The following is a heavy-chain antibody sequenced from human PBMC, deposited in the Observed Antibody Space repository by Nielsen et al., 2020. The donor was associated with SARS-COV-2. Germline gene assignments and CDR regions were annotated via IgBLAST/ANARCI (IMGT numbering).Heavy chain of an antibody. Sequence: GESLKISCAASGFTVSSNYMNWVRQAPGKGLEWVSLIYSGGSTYYADSVKGRFTISRDNSKNTLYLQMNSLRAEDTALYYCAREGDPYYYGSGSSRGGPFDYWGQGTLVTVSS. J-gene: IGHJ4*02. CDR3: AREGDPYYYGSGSSRGGPFDY. D-gene: IGHD3-10*01. CDR1: GFTVSSNY. V-gene: IGHV3-66*01. CDR2: IYSGGST.